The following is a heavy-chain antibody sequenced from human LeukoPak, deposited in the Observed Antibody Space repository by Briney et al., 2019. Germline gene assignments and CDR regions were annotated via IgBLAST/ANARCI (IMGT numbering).Heavy chain of an antibody. V-gene: IGHV1-8*01. CDR3: ARGGYYYGSGSITDY. Sequence: ASVKVSCKASGYTFTSYDIHWVRQATGQGLEWMGWMNPNSGNAGYAQKFQGRVTMTRNTSISTAYMELSSLRSEDTAVYYCARGGYYYGSGSITDYWGQGTLVTVSS. J-gene: IGHJ4*02. CDR2: MNPNSGNA. CDR1: GYTFTSYD. D-gene: IGHD3-10*01.